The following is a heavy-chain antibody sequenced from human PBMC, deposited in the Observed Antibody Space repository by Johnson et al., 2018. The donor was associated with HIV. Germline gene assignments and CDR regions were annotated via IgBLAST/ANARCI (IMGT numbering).Heavy chain of an antibody. CDR1: AFTFDDYA. Sequence: VPLVESGGGVVQPGRSLRLSCAASAFTFDDYAMHWVRQAPGKGLEWVSGISWNSGSIGYVDSVKGRFTISRDNAKNSLYLQMNSLRAEDTAVYYCAREYYGSGSDAFDIWGQGTMVTVSS. J-gene: IGHJ3*02. D-gene: IGHD3-10*01. CDR3: AREYYGSGSDAFDI. CDR2: ISWNSGSI. V-gene: IGHV3-9*01.